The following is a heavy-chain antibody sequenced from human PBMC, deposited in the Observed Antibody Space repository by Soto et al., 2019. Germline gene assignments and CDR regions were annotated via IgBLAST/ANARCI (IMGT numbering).Heavy chain of an antibody. D-gene: IGHD6-6*01. V-gene: IGHV3-30*02. CDR3: AKDGAIAARRLINWLDP. CDR1: GFTFSSYG. Sequence: GGSLRLSCAASGFTFSSYGMHWVRQAPGKGLEWVAVIWYDGSNKYYADSVKGRFTISRDNSKNTLYLQMNSLRAEDTAVYYCAKDGAIAARRLINWLDPWGQGTLVTVS. CDR2: IWYDGSNK. J-gene: IGHJ5*02.